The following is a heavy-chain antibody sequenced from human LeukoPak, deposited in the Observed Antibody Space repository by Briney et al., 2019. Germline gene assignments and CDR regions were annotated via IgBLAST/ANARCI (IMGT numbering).Heavy chain of an antibody. V-gene: IGHV1-18*01. D-gene: IGHD6-13*01. CDR3: ARGGYSSSWVTYNWLDP. CDR1: GYTFTSYG. J-gene: IGHJ5*02. Sequence: GASVKVSCKASGYTFTSYGISWVRQPPGQGLEWMGWIIAYNGNTNYAQKLQGRVTITTDTSTSTAYMELRSLRSDDTAVYYCARGGYSSSWVTYNWLDPWGQGTLVTVSS. CDR2: IIAYNGNT.